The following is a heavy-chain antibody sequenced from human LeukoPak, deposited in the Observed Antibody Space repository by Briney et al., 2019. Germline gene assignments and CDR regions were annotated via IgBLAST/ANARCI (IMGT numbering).Heavy chain of an antibody. CDR1: GYTFTSYA. V-gene: IGHV7-4-1*02. J-gene: IGHJ4*02. D-gene: IGHD2-2*01. CDR2: INTNTGNP. Sequence: ASVKVSCKASGYTFTSYAMNWVRQVPGQGLEWMGWINTNTGNPTYAQGFTGRFVFSLDTSVSTAYLQISSLKAEDTAVYYCARADCSSTSCLFDYWGQGTLVTVSS. CDR3: ARADCSSTSCLFDY.